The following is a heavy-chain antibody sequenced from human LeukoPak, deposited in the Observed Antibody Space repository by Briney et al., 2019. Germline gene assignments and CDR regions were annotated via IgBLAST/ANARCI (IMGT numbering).Heavy chain of an antibody. V-gene: IGHV3-21*01. Sequence: PGGSLRLSCAASGFTSSSYTMNWVRQAPGKGLEWVSSISSSNNYIYYADSVKGRFTISRDNAKNSLYLQMNSLRAEDTAVYYCARDSYTHFDYWGQGTLVTVSS. CDR1: GFTSSSYT. J-gene: IGHJ4*02. CDR2: ISSSNNYI. D-gene: IGHD5-18*01. CDR3: ARDSYTHFDY.